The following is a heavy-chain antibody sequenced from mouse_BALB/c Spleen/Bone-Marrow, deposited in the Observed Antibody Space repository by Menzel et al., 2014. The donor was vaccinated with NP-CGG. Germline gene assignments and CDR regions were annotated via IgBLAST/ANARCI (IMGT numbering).Heavy chain of an antibody. D-gene: IGHD3-1*01. CDR1: GYTFTDYA. Sequence: VQRVESGAEVVRPGVSVKISCKGSGYTFTDYAMHWVKQSHAKSLEWIGVISTYYGDVNYSQKFKGKATMTVGKSSSTAYMELARLTSEDSAIYYCARLTQGFYYFDYWGQGTTLTVSS. CDR2: ISTYYGDV. J-gene: IGHJ2*01. CDR3: ARLTQGFYYFDY. V-gene: IGHV1S137*01.